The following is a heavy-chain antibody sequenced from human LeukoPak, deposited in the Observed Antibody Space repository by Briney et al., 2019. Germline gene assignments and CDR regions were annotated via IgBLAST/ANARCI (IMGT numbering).Heavy chain of an antibody. CDR3: ARVIYSGWEGELSD. Sequence: GGSLRLSCVASGLTLSSYWMHWVRQAPGKGLVWVSRINSDRSTTSYADSVMGRFTISRDNAKNTLYLQMNSLRAEDTAVYYCARVIYSGWEGELSDWGQGTLVTVSS. J-gene: IGHJ4*02. V-gene: IGHV3-74*01. CDR1: GLTLSSYW. CDR2: INSDRSTT. D-gene: IGHD6-19*01.